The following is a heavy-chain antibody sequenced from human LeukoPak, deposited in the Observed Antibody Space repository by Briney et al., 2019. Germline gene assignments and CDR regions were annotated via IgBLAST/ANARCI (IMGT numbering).Heavy chain of an antibody. V-gene: IGHV4-4*07. CDR3: ARDVGGGLRYFDWLSDPNWFDP. CDR1: GGSISSYY. J-gene: IGHJ5*02. CDR2: IHTSGDT. Sequence: PSETLSLTCTVSGGSISSYYWSWIRQPAGKGLEWIGRIHTSGDTNYNPSLKSRVTISVDTSKNQFSLKLSSVTAADTAVYYCARDVGGGLRYFDWLSDPNWFDPWGQGTLVTVSS. D-gene: IGHD3-9*01.